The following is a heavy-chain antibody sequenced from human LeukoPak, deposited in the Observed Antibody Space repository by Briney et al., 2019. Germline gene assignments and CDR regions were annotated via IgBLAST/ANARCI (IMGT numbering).Heavy chain of an antibody. J-gene: IGHJ5*02. CDR3: ARDPEGYNWFDP. V-gene: IGHV3-21*01. CDR2: ISSSSSYI. CDR1: GFTFSSYS. Sequence: PGGSLRLSXAASGFTFSSYSMNWVRQAPGKGMEWVSSISSSSSYIYYADSVKGRFTISRDNAKNSLYLQMNSLRAEDTAVYYCARDPEGYNWFDPWGQGTLVTVSS.